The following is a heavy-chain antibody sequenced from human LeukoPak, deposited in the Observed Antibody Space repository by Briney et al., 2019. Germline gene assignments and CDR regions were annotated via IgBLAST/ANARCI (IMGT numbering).Heavy chain of an antibody. CDR1: GFTFSDYY. Sequence: PGASLRLSCTASGFTFSDYYMSWIRQAPGKGLEWVSYISSSASTIYYADSVKGRFTISRDNAKNSLYLQMNSLRAEDTAVYYCQGYYGSGSYYPLDYWGQGTLVTVSS. V-gene: IGHV3-11*01. CDR3: QGYYGSGSYYPLDY. J-gene: IGHJ4*02. D-gene: IGHD3-10*01. CDR2: ISSSASTI.